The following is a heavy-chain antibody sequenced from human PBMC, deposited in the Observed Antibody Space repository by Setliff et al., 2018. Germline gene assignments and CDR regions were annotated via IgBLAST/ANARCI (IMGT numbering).Heavy chain of an antibody. CDR3: ARDPLTTNRRRAFDI. CDR2: IYHGGNI. J-gene: IGHJ3*02. V-gene: IGHV4-38-2*02. Sequence: SETLSLTCDVSSYSISRGYYWGWIRQAPGKGLEFIGSIYHGGNIVYNPSLESRVTISVDTSKNQFSLKLSSVTAADTAVYYCARDPLTTNRRRAFDIWGQGTMVTVSS. D-gene: IGHD4-17*01. CDR1: SYSISRGYY.